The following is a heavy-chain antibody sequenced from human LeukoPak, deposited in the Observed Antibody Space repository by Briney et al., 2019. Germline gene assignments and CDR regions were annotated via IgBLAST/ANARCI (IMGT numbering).Heavy chain of an antibody. CDR3: ARDLGYCSSTSCYTAGRYYYYGMDV. CDR2: ISSSSSYI. Sequence: GGSLRLSCAASGFASSSYSMNWVRQAPGKGLEWVSSISSSSSYIYYADSVKGRFTISRDNAKNSLYLQMNSLRAEDTAVYYCARDLGYCSSTSCYTAGRYYYYGMDVWGQGTTVTVSS. J-gene: IGHJ6*02. CDR1: GFASSSYS. V-gene: IGHV3-21*01. D-gene: IGHD2-2*02.